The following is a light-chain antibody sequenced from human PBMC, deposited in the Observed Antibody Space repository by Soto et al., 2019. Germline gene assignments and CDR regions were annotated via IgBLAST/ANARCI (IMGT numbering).Light chain of an antibody. CDR2: DAS. CDR3: QQRSNWLT. Sequence: EIVLTQSPATLSLSPGEIATLSCSASQSVSSYLAWYQQKPGQAPRLLIYDASNRATGIPARFSGSGSGTDFTLTISSLEPEDFAVYYCQQRSNWLTFGGGTKVEIK. V-gene: IGKV3-11*01. CDR1: QSVSSY. J-gene: IGKJ4*01.